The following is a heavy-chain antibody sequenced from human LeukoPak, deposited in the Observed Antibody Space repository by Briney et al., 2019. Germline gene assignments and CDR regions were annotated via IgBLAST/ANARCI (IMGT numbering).Heavy chain of an antibody. CDR2: IYHSGST. J-gene: IGHJ5*02. V-gene: IGHV4-4*02. D-gene: IGHD3-10*01. CDR1: GGSISSSNW. CDR3: ARRSAGLGWFDP. Sequence: PSGTLSLTCAVSGGSISSSNWWSWVRQPPGKGLEWIGEIYHSGSTNYNPSLKSRVTTSVDKSKNQFSLKLSSVTAADTAVYYCARRSAGLGWFDPWGQGTLVTVSS.